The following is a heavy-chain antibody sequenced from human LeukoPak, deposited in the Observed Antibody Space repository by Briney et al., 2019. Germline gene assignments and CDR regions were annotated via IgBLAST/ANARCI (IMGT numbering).Heavy chain of an antibody. D-gene: IGHD2-8*01. CDR3: AKESRRYCTIAVCPSDY. V-gene: IGHV3-30*02. Sequence: GGSLRLSCAASGFTFSSYGMHWVRQAPGKGLEWVAFIRYDGSNKYYADSVKGRFTISRDNSKNTLYLQVNSLRAEDTAVYYCAKESRRYCTIAVCPSDYWGQGTLVTVSS. CDR1: GFTFSSYG. CDR2: IRYDGSNK. J-gene: IGHJ4*02.